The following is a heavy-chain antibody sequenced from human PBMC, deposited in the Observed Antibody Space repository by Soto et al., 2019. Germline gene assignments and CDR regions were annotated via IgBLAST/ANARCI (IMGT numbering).Heavy chain of an antibody. Sequence: QVQLVESGGGVVQPGRSLRLSCAASGFTFSSYGMHWVRQAPGKGLEWVAVIWYDGSNKYYADSVKGRFTISRDNSKNTLYLQMNSLRAEDTAVYYCARALAVAGADVFNWGQGTLVTVSS. CDR2: IWYDGSNK. V-gene: IGHV3-33*01. CDR1: GFTFSSYG. CDR3: ARALAVAGADVFN. D-gene: IGHD6-19*01. J-gene: IGHJ4*02.